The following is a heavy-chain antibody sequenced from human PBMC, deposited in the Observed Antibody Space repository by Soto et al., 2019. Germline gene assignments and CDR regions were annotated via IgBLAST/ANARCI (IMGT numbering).Heavy chain of an antibody. J-gene: IGHJ4*02. CDR3: ARDVTGTTGYFDY. V-gene: IGHV3-30-3*01. D-gene: IGHD1-20*01. Sequence: GGSLRLSCAASGFTFSSYAMHWVRQAPGKGLEWVAVISYDGSNKYYADSVKGRFTISRDNSKNTLYLQMNSLRAEDTAVYYCARDVTGTTGYFDYWGQGTLVTV. CDR1: GFTFSSYA. CDR2: ISYDGSNK.